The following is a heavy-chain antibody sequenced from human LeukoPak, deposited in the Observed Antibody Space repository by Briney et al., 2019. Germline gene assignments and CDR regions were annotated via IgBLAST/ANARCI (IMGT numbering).Heavy chain of an antibody. CDR2: MYGDMSDI. CDR1: GFTFSDSW. CDR3: ARDLGLRGST. Sequence: PGGSLRLSCEVSGFTFSDSWMHWVRQTSGKGLVWVSRMYGDMSDISYADSVKGRFTISRDNAKNTVYLQMNSLRGEDTAVYYCARDLGLRGSTWGQGTLVTVSS. V-gene: IGHV3-74*01. J-gene: IGHJ5*02. D-gene: IGHD4-23*01.